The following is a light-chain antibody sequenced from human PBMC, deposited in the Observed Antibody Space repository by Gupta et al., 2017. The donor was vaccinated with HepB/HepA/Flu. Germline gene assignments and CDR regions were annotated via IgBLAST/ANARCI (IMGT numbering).Light chain of an antibody. CDR2: KAS. CDR1: QTISSW. V-gene: IGKV1-5*03. Sequence: DIQMTQSPSTLSASVGDTVTITCRASQTISSWFAWYQQKSGKAPQLLIYKASTLNSGVPSRFSGSGSGTNFTLTISSLQPDDFATYYWQENSDLRTFGQGTKVEIK. CDR3: QENSDLRT. J-gene: IGKJ1*01.